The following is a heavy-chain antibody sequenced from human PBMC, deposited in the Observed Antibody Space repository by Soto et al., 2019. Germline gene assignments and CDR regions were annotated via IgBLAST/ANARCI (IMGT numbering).Heavy chain of an antibody. CDR1: GYTFTGYY. CDR3: ARGTTGTTPPFDI. CDR2: INPNSGGT. V-gene: IGHV1-2*04. J-gene: IGHJ3*02. D-gene: IGHD1-1*01. Sequence: QVQLVQSGAEVKKPGASVKVSCKASGYTFTGYYMHWVRQAPGQGLEWMGWINPNSGGTNYAQQFQGWVTMTRDTSISTAYMELSRLRSDDTAVYYCARGTTGTTPPFDIWGQGTMVTVSS.